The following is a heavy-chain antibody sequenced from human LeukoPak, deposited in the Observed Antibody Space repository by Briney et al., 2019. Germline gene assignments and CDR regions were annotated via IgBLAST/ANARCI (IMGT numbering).Heavy chain of an antibody. D-gene: IGHD3-9*01. CDR1: GYTFTGYF. J-gene: IGHJ4*02. V-gene: IGHV1-2*02. CDR2: INPNTGGT. Sequence: ASVKVSCKASGYTFTGYFMHWVRQAPGQGLDWIGWINPNTGGTEYAQKFQGRVTMTRDTSIGTAYMELSTVTSDDTAVYFCARVHATGYFSLDLGYWGQGTLVTVSS. CDR3: ARVHATGYFSLDLGY.